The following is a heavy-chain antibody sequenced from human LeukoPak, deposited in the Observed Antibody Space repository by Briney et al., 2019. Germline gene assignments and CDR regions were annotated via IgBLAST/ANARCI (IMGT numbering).Heavy chain of an antibody. CDR3: ARDQSGIVQNY. J-gene: IGHJ4*02. CDR1: GYTCTSYG. CDR2: ISAYNGNT. D-gene: IGHD1-26*01. V-gene: IGHV1-18*01. Sequence: ASVMVSCKASGYTCTSYGISWVRQAPGQGLEWMGWISAYNGNTNYAQKLQGRVTMTTDTSTSTAYMELRSLRSDDTAVYYCARDQSGIVQNYWGQGTLVTVSS.